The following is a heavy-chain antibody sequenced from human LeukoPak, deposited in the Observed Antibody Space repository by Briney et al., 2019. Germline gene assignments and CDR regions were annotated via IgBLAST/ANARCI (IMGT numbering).Heavy chain of an antibody. CDR3: ARHRCSSTTCSFDS. V-gene: IGHV3-20*01. D-gene: IGHD2-2*01. Sequence: GGSLRLSCAASGFTFNNYAMTWVRHTPGKGPEWVSLISWKCDTTAYAESVRGRFTISRDNAKNSLYLHMNSLRPEDTAFYHCARHRCSSTTCSFDSWGQGSLVTVSS. J-gene: IGHJ4*02. CDR2: ISWKCDTT. CDR1: GFTFNNYA.